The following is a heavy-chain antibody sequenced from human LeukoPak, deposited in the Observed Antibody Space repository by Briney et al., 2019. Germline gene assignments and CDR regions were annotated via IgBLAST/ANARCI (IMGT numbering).Heavy chain of an antibody. Sequence: AGGSLRLSCAASGFTFSSYAMSWVRQAPGKGLEWVSAISGSGGSTYYADSVKGRFTISRDNSKNTLYLQMNSLRAEDTAVYYWAREPHYYVSGIYSPPATPVYYFTSGGRGPRAPVPS. D-gene: IGHD3-10*01. V-gene: IGHV3-23*01. J-gene: IGHJ4*02. CDR3: AREPHYYVSGIYSPPATPVYYFTS. CDR2: ISGSGGST. CDR1: GFTFSSYA.